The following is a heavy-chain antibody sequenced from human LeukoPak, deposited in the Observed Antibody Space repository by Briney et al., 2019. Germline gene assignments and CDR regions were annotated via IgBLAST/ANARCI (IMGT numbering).Heavy chain of an antibody. V-gene: IGHV3-30-3*01. CDR3: ATLYSRDY. Sequence: GRSLRLSCAASGFTFSSYAMHWVRQAPGKGLEWVAVISYDGSNKYYADSVKGRFTISRDNSKSTLYLQMNSLRAEDTAVYYCATLYSRDYWGQGTLVTVSS. CDR2: ISYDGSNK. D-gene: IGHD6-13*01. J-gene: IGHJ4*02. CDR1: GFTFSSYA.